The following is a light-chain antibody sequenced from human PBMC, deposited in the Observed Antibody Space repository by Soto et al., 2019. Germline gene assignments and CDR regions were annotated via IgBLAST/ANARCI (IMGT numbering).Light chain of an antibody. CDR3: HQYAASPLT. CDR2: GAS. J-gene: IGKJ4*01. Sequence: EIVLTQSPGTLSLSPGESTTLSCRASQSVGRNFLAWYQQEPGRAPRLLIHGASYRATGIPDRFSGSGSETDFTLTISRLEPEDSAEYYCHQYAASPLTFGGGTKVEIK. CDR1: QSVGRNF. V-gene: IGKV3-20*01.